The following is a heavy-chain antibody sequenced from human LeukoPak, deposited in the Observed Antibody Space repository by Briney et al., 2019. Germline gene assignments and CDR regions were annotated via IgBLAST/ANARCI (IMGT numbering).Heavy chain of an antibody. Sequence: GRSLRLSCAASGFTFSSYAMHWVRQAPGKGLEWVAVISYDGSNKYYADSVKGRFTISRDNSKNTLYLQMNSLRAEDTAVYYCARGYIGGFKPHSSALLYWGQGTLVTASS. V-gene: IGHV3-30*01. CDR3: ARGYIGGFKPHSSALLY. J-gene: IGHJ4*02. D-gene: IGHD3-16*01. CDR2: ISYDGSNK. CDR1: GFTFSSYA.